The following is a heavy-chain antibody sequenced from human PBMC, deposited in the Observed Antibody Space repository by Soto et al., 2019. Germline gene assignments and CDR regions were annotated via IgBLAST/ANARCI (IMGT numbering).Heavy chain of an antibody. J-gene: IGHJ4*02. Sequence: ASVKVSCKASGGTFSSYAISWVRQAPGQGLEWMGGIIPIFGTANYAQKFQGRVTITADKSTSTAYMELSSLRSEDTAVYYCARGTCSGGSCPPEFDYWGQGTLVTVSS. V-gene: IGHV1-69*06. CDR3: ARGTCSGGSCPPEFDY. D-gene: IGHD2-15*01. CDR1: GGTFSSYA. CDR2: IIPIFGTA.